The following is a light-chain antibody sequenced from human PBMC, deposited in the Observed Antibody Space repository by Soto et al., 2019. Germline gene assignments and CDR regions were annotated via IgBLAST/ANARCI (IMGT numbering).Light chain of an antibody. Sequence: QSALTQPPSASGSPGQSVTISCTGTSSDVGGYNYVSWYQQQPGKAPKLMICEVNKRPSGVPDRFSGSKSGNTASLTVSGLQAEDEADYYCSSYAGSNNWVFGGGTKLTVL. CDR1: SSDVGGYNY. J-gene: IGLJ3*02. V-gene: IGLV2-8*01. CDR3: SSYAGSNNWV. CDR2: EVN.